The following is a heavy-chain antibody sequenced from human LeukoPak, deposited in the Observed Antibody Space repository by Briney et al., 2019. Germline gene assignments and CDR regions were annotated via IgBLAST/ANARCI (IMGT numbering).Heavy chain of an antibody. J-gene: IGHJ4*02. V-gene: IGHV4-61*01. CDR1: GYSISSGYY. Sequence: SETLSLTCTVSGYSISSGYYWSWIRQPPGKGLEWIGYIYYSGSTNYNPSLKSRVTISVDTSKNQFSLKLSSVTAADTAVYYCVRFLVVPAVFYFDYWGQGTLVTVSS. D-gene: IGHD2-2*01. CDR3: VRFLVVPAVFYFDY. CDR2: IYYSGST.